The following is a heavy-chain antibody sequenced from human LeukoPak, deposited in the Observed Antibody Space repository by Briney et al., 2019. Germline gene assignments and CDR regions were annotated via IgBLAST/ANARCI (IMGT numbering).Heavy chain of an antibody. CDR3: ARVAPYYGSGSYYNLLFDY. J-gene: IGHJ4*02. Sequence: ASVTVSCKASGGTFISYAISWVRQAPGQGLEWMGGIIPIFGTANYAQKFQGRVTITADKSTSTAYMEPSSLRAEDTAVYYCARVAPYYGSGSYYNLLFDYWGQGTLVTVSS. D-gene: IGHD3-10*01. CDR2: IIPIFGTA. CDR1: GGTFISYA. V-gene: IGHV1-69*06.